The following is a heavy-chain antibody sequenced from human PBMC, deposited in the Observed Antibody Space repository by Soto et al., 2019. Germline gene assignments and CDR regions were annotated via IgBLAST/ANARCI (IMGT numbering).Heavy chain of an antibody. V-gene: IGHV4-31*03. CDR3: ASTYSGTLRFLEWSPYYYYGMDV. CDR1: GGSISSGGYY. J-gene: IGHJ6*02. Sequence: PSETLSLTCTVSGGSISSGGYYWSWIRQHPGKGLEWIGYIHYSGSTYYNPSLKSRVTISVDTSKNQFSLKLSSVTAADTAVYYCASTYSGTLRFLEWSPYYYYGMDVWGQGTTVTVS. CDR2: IHYSGST. D-gene: IGHD3-3*01.